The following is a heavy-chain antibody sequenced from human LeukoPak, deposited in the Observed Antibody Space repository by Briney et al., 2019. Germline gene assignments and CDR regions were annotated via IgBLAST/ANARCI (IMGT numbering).Heavy chain of an antibody. CDR2: IYYSGST. CDR1: GGSISSSSYY. V-gene: IGHV4-39*01. Sequence: SETLSLTCTVSGGSISSSSYYWGWIRQPPGKGLEWIGSIYYSGSTYYAPSLKNRVTISVDTSKNQFSLKLSSVTAADTAVYYCARLPTDLQAFDYWGQGTLVTVSS. J-gene: IGHJ4*02. CDR3: ARLPTDLQAFDY.